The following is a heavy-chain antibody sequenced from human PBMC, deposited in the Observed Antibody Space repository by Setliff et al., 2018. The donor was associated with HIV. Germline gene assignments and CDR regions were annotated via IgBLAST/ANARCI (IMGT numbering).Heavy chain of an antibody. CDR2: IYHTGTT. CDR1: GMSVSGYY. CDR3: ARDHELGAFDL. Sequence: PSETLSLTCRVSGMSVSGYYWSWIRQSPGKGLEWIGYIYHTGTTSYNPSLKSRVTIQIDRSNNHFSLNLWSATTADTAVYFCARDHELGAFDLWGQGTMVTVSS. D-gene: IGHD1-26*01. J-gene: IGHJ3*01. V-gene: IGHV4-59*02.